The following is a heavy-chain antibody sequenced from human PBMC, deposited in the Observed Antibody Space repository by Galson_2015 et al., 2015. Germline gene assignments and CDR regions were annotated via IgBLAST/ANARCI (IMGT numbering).Heavy chain of an antibody. J-gene: IGHJ3*02. CDR3: AREGAQKERTPGDAFGK. CDR2: TYYRSKWYY. CDR1: GDSVSTDYAA. Sequence: CAISGDSVSTDYAAWNWIRQSPSRGLEWLGRTYYRSKWYYDYALSVRSRISINADTSKNQFSLQLKSVTPDDTAMYFCAREGAQKERTPGDAFGKWGQGTMVTVSS. D-gene: IGHD1-14*01. V-gene: IGHV6-1*01.